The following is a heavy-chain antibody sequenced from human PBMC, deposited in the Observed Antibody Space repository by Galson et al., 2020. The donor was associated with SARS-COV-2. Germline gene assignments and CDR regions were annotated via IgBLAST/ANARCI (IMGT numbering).Heavy chain of an antibody. Sequence: GESLKISCAASGFTFSNYAMSWVRQAPGKGLEWVSGISGSGVSTYHADSVKGQFTISRDNSKNTLYLIMNSLRAEDTAVYYCAKELMVGGHEPLESWGQGILVTGSS. CDR1: GFTFSNYA. V-gene: IGHV3-23*01. J-gene: IGHJ5*02. CDR2: ISGSGVST. D-gene: IGHD1-1*01. CDR3: AKELMVGGHEPLES.